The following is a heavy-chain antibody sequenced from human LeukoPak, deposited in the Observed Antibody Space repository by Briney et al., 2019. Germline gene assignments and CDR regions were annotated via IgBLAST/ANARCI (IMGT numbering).Heavy chain of an antibody. CDR3: AKSYSSGWPETYFDY. CDR1: GFTFDDYA. Sequence: GRSLRLSCAASGFTFDDYAMHWVRQAPGKGLEWVSGISWNSGSIGYADSVKGRFTISRDNAKNSLYLQMSSLRAEDTALYYCAKSYSSGWPETYFDYWGQGTLVTVSS. V-gene: IGHV3-9*01. J-gene: IGHJ4*02. D-gene: IGHD6-19*01. CDR2: ISWNSGSI.